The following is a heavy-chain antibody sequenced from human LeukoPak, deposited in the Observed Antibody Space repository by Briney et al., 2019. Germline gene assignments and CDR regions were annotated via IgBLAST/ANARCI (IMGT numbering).Heavy chain of an antibody. D-gene: IGHD3-10*01. V-gene: IGHV1-58*01. CDR2: IVVGSGNT. CDR1: GFTFTSSA. J-gene: IGHJ3*02. CDR3: AAAVLLWFGEAEKRAIGTFDI. Sequence: SVKVSCKASGFTFTSSAVQWVRQARRQRLEWIGWIVVGSGNTNYAQKFQERVTITRDMSTSTAYMELSSLRSEDTAVYYCAAAVLLWFGEAEKRAIGTFDIWGQGTMVTVSS.